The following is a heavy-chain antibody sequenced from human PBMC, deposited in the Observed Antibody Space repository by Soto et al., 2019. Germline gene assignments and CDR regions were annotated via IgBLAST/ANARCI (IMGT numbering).Heavy chain of an antibody. CDR3: SRVGGSTWH. CDR2: INSDGSST. J-gene: IGHJ4*02. V-gene: IGHV3-74*02. CDR1: GFSFSSHA. D-gene: IGHD1-26*01. Sequence: VQLLESGGGLVQPGGSLRLSCAASGFSFSSHAMSWVRQAPGKGLEWVSRINSDGSSTNYADFVKGRFTISRDNAKNTLYLQMNSLRVEDTAVYYCSRVGGSTWHWGQGTLVTVSS.